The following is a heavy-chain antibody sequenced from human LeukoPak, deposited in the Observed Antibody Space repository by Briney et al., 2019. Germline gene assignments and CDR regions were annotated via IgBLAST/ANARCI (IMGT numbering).Heavy chain of an antibody. Sequence: LGGSLRLSCAASGFTFSSYAMSWVRQAPGKGLEWVSAISGSGGSTYYADSVKGRFAISRDNSKNTLYLQMNSLRAEDTAVYYCAKDPASAPYYFDYWGQGTLVTVSS. CDR2: ISGSGGST. V-gene: IGHV3-23*01. J-gene: IGHJ4*02. CDR1: GFTFSSYA. CDR3: AKDPASAPYYFDY.